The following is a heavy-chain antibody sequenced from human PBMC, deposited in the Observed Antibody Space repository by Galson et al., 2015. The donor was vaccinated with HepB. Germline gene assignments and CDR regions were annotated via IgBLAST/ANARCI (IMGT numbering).Heavy chain of an antibody. J-gene: IGHJ4*02. V-gene: IGHV3-15*05. CDR1: GFTFSNVW. D-gene: IGHD5-24*01. Sequence: SLRLSCAASGFTFSNVWMNWVRQAPGKELEWVGRIKSKTDGGTTDYAAPVKGRFTISRDDSKNTLYLQMNTLKNEDTAVYYCMAEMATTGDWGQGTLVTVSS. CDR3: MAEMATTGD. CDR2: IKSKTDGGTT.